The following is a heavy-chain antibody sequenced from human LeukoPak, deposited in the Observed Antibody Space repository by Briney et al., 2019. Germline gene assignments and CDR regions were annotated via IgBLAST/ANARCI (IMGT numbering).Heavy chain of an antibody. CDR2: INTNTGNP. D-gene: IGHD3-3*01. V-gene: IGHV7-4-1*02. CDR3: ARSYYDFWRDPLYGMDV. J-gene: IGHJ6*02. Sequence: ASVKVSCKASGYTFTSYAMNWVRQAPGQGLEWMGWINTNTGNPTYAQGFTGRFVFSSDTSVSTAYLQISSLKAEDTAVYYCARSYYDFWRDPLYGMDVWGQGTTVTVSS. CDR1: GYTFTSYA.